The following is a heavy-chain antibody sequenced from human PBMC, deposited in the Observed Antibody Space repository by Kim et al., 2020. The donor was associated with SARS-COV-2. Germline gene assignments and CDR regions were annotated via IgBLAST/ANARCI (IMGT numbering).Heavy chain of an antibody. Sequence: SETLSLTCAVYGGSFSGYYWSWIRQPPGKGLEWIGEINHSGSTNYNPSLKSRVTISVDTSKNQFSLKLSSVTAADTAVYYCARGWNYGRGGDYWGQGTLVTVSS. CDR1: GGSFSGYY. D-gene: IGHD1-7*01. CDR2: INHSGST. J-gene: IGHJ4*02. V-gene: IGHV4-34*01. CDR3: ARGWNYGRGGDY.